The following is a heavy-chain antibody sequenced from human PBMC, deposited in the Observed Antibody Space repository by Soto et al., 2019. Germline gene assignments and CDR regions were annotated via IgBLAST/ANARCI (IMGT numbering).Heavy chain of an antibody. CDR2: INPNSGGT. CDR1: GYTFTGYY. D-gene: IGHD3-3*01. V-gene: IGHV1-2*02. J-gene: IGHJ5*02. CDR3: ARDGGGLTIFGVVILGWFDP. Sequence: ASVKVSCKASGYTFTGYYMHWVRQAPGQGLEWMGWINPNSGGTNYAQKFQGRVTMTRDTSISTAYMELSRLRSDDTAVYYCARDGGGLTIFGVVILGWFDPWVQGTLVTVSS.